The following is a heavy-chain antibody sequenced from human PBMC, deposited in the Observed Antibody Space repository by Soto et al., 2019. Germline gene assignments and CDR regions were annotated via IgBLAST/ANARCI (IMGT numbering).Heavy chain of an antibody. CDR3: AKDPYYCSGGSCYSDYYYGMDV. J-gene: IGHJ6*02. V-gene: IGHV3-23*01. CDR2: ISGSGGST. Sequence: GGSLRLSCAASGFTFSSYAMSWVRQAPGKGLEWVSAISGSGGSTYYADSVKGRFTISRDNSKNTLYLQMNSLRAEDTAVYYCAKDPYYCSGGSCYSDYYYGMDVWGQGTTVTVSS. CDR1: GFTFSSYA. D-gene: IGHD2-15*01.